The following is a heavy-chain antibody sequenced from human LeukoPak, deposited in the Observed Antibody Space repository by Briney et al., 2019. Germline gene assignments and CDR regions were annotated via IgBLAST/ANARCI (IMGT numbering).Heavy chain of an antibody. CDR2: ISSSSSYI. CDR3: ARGFRFGELSPFDY. Sequence: PGGSLRLSCAASGFTFSSYAMNWVRQAPGKGLEWVSSISSSSSYIYYADSVKGRFTISRDNAKNSLYLQMNSLRAEDTAVYYCARGFRFGELSPFDYWGQGTLVTVSS. V-gene: IGHV3-21*01. D-gene: IGHD3-10*01. J-gene: IGHJ4*02. CDR1: GFTFSSYA.